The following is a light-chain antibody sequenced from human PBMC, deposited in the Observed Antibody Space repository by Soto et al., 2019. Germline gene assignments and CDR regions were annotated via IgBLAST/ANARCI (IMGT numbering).Light chain of an antibody. CDR2: DAS. CDR1: QSVSSN. Sequence: EIGMTQSPPTLSVSPGEKATLSCRASQSVSSNLAWYQQKPGQAPRLLSYDASARATGIPARFSGSGSGTDFTLTISSLQYEDSAVYYCQQYKNWPPWTFGQGTKVEIK. V-gene: IGKV3-15*01. CDR3: QQYKNWPPWT. J-gene: IGKJ1*01.